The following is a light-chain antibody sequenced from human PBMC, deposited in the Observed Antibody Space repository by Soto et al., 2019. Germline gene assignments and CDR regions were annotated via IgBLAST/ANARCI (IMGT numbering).Light chain of an antibody. CDR1: QSIIIW. CDR3: QQYNNYFSWT. CDR2: DAS. J-gene: IGKJ1*01. V-gene: IGKV1-5*01. Sequence: DIQMTQSPPTLSASVGDRVTITCRASQSIIIWLAWDQQKPGKAPNILIYDASTLVSGVPSRFSGSGSGTEFTLTISSRQPDDFATYYCQQYNNYFSWTFGQGTKVEIK.